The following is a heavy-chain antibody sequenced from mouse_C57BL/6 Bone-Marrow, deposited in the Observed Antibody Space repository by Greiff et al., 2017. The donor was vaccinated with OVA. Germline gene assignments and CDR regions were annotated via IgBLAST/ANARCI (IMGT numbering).Heavy chain of an antibody. J-gene: IGHJ2*01. CDR3: ARGQRRPLYYFDD. CDR1: GYTFTNYW. V-gene: IGHV1-63*01. Sequence: QVQLQQSGAELVRPGTSVKMSCKASGYTFTNYWIGWAKQRPGHGLEWIGDIYPGGGYTNSNEKFKGKATLTADKSSSTAYMQLSSLTSEYSAIEYCARGQRRPLYYFDDWGQGTTLTVSS. CDR2: IYPGGGYT. D-gene: IGHD3-2*02.